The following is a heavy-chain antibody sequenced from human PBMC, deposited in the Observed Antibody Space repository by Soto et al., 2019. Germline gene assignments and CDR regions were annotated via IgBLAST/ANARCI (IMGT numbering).Heavy chain of an antibody. CDR3: AKGSCSGASCYRYDS. CDR1: AFTFSAYA. V-gene: IGHV3-23*01. CDR2: ISGNGDAT. Sequence: EVQLLESGGGLVQPGGSLRLSCAASAFTFSAYAMSWVRQAPGKGLEWVSTISGNGDATDYTDPVKGRFTISRDNSKNTLYLQMNSLRADDTAVYYCAKGSCSGASCYRYDSWGQGTLVTVSS. D-gene: IGHD2-15*01. J-gene: IGHJ4*02.